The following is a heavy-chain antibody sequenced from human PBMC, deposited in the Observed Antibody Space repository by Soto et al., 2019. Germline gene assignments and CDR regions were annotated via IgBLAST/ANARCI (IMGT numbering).Heavy chain of an antibody. CDR1: GGSISSGGYY. V-gene: IGHV4-31*03. Sequence: SETLSLTSTVSGGSISSGGYYWSWIRQHPGKGLEWIGYIYYSGSTYYNPSLKSRVTISVHTSKNQFSLKRSSVTAADTAVYYCARDVTAASHMDVWGQGTTVTVSS. CDR3: ARDVTAASHMDV. CDR2: IYYSGST. D-gene: IGHD6-13*01. J-gene: IGHJ6*02.